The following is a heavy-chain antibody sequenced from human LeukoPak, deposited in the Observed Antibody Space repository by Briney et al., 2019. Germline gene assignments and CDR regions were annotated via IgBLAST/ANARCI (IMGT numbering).Heavy chain of an antibody. CDR3: ARGDDQTRIVRFLEWLSKYNWFDP. D-gene: IGHD3-3*01. Sequence: GGSLRLSCAASGFTFSSYAMHWVRQAPGKGLEWVAVISYDGSNKYYADSVKGRFTISRDNSKNTLYLQMNSLRAEDTAVYYCARGDDQTRIVRFLEWLSKYNWFDPWGQGTLVTVSS. CDR2: ISYDGSNK. V-gene: IGHV3-30*04. J-gene: IGHJ5*02. CDR1: GFTFSSYA.